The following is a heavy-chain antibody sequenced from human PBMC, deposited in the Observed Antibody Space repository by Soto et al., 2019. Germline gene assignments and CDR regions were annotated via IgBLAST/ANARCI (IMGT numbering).Heavy chain of an antibody. CDR3: ANPGVLLLRTSWRENWFDP. Sequence: GGSLRLSCAASGFTFSSYAMSWVRQAPGKGLEWVSAISGSGGSTYYADSVKGRFTISRDNSKNTLYLQMNSLRAEDTAVYYCANPGVLLLRTSWRENWFDPWGQGTLVTVSS. CDR2: ISGSGGST. D-gene: IGHD1-26*01. J-gene: IGHJ5*02. V-gene: IGHV3-23*01. CDR1: GFTFSSYA.